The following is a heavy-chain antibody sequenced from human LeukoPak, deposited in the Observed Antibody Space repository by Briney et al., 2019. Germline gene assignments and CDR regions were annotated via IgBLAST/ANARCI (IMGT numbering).Heavy chain of an antibody. CDR3: AKDRNIVIIPAATEGFDY. V-gene: IGHV3-48*01. D-gene: IGHD2-2*01. CDR1: GFTFSSYS. CDR2: ISSSSSTT. Sequence: GGSLRLACAASGFTFSSYSMNWVRQAPGKGLEWVSYISSSSSTTHYADSVKGRFTISRDNYKSVVYLQMNTLRVDDTAVYYCAKDRNIVIIPAATEGFDYWGLGTLVTVSS. J-gene: IGHJ4*02.